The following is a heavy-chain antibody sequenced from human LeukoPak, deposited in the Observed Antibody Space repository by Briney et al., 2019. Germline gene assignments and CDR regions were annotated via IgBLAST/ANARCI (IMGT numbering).Heavy chain of an antibody. V-gene: IGHV4-34*01. CDR1: GGSFSGYY. CDR2: INHSGST. J-gene: IGHJ4*02. Sequence: PSETLSLTCAAYGGSFSGYYWSWIRQPPGKGLEWIGEINHSGSTNYNPSLKSRVTISVDTSKNQFSLKLSSVTAADTAVYYCARVPHSSSWYEGTYYFDYWGQGTLVTVSS. D-gene: IGHD6-13*01. CDR3: ARVPHSSSWYEGTYYFDY.